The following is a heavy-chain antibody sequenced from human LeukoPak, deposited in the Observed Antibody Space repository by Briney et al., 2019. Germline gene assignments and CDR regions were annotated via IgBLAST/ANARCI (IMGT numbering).Heavy chain of an antibody. CDR2: INHRGST. V-gene: IGHV4-34*01. CDR3: ARVWGGSYSSDY. J-gene: IGHJ4*02. Sequence: SETLSLTCAVYGGSFSGYYWSWIRQPPGKGLERIGEINHRGSTNYNPSLKSRVTISVDTSKNQFSLKLSSVTAADTAVYYCARVWGGSYSSDYWGQGTLVTVSS. CDR1: GGSFSGYY. D-gene: IGHD1-26*01.